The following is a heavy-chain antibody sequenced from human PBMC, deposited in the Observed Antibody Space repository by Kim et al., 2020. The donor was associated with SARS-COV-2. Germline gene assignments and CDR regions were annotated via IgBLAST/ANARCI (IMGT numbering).Heavy chain of an antibody. J-gene: IGHJ1*01. CDR2: ISGSGGST. CDR1: GFTFSSYA. D-gene: IGHD2-2*01. V-gene: IGHV3-23*01. CDR3: AKDLYCSTSCGDFQH. Sequence: GGSLRLSCAASGFTFSSYAMSWVRQAPGKGLEWVSAISGSGGSTYYADSVKGRFTISRDNSKNTLYLQMNSLRAEDTAVYYCAKDLYCSTSCGDFQHWGQGTLVTVSS.